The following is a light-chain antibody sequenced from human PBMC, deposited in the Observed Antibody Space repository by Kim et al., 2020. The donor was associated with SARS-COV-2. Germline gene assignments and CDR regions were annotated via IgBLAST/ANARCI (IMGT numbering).Light chain of an antibody. CDR3: SSYTTTTTDVL. V-gene: IGLV2-14*03. CDR2: DVT. Sequence: QSALTQPASVSGSPGQSITISCTGTYSDVGGYNYVSWYQQHPGKAPKLIIYDVTNRPSGVSNRFSGSKSGKTASLTISDLQSGDEADYYCSSYTTTTTDVLFGGGTQLTVL. CDR1: YSDVGGYNY. J-gene: IGLJ2*01.